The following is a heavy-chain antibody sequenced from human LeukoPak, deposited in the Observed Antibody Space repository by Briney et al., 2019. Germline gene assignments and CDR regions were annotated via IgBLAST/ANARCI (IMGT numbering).Heavy chain of an antibody. Sequence: ASVKVSYKASGYTFTSYDINWVRQATGQGLEWMGWINPNSGITGYAQKFQGRVTMTRNTPISTAYMELSSLRSEDTAVYYCARGRIADAFDIWGQGTMVTVTS. CDR2: INPNSGIT. V-gene: IGHV1-8*01. CDR3: ARGRIADAFDI. CDR1: GYTFTSYD. J-gene: IGHJ3*02.